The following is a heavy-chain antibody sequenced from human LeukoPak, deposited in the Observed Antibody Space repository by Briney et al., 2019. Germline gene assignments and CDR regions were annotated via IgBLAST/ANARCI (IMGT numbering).Heavy chain of an antibody. J-gene: IGHJ5*02. V-gene: IGHV1-2*02. CDR1: GYTFTGYY. CDR2: INPNSGGT. Sequence: ASVKVSCKASGYTFTGYYMHWVRQAPGQGLEWMGWINPNSGGTNYAQKFQGRVTMTRDMSTSTVYMELSSLRSEDTAVYYCARDIGRLEQRPGSFDPWGQGTLVTVSS. CDR3: ARDIGRLEQRPGSFDP. D-gene: IGHD1/OR15-1a*01.